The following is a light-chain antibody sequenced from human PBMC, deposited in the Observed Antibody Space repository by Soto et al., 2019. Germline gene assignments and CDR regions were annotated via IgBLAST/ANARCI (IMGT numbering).Light chain of an antibody. CDR1: RSVGSSY. Sequence: EIVLTQSPGTLSLSPGERATLSCRAGRSVGSSYLAWYQQKPGQAPRLLIYGASSRATGIPDRFSGSGSGTDFTLTISRLEPEDFAVYYCQQYGSSPLTFGGGTKVEIK. CDR3: QQYGSSPLT. V-gene: IGKV3-20*01. CDR2: GAS. J-gene: IGKJ4*01.